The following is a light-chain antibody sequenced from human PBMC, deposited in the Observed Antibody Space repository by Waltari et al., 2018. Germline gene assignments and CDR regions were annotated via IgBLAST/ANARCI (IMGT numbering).Light chain of an antibody. J-gene: IGKJ4*01. Sequence: DIQMTQSPSSLSASVGDRVTITCRASQSSSSYLNWYQQKPGKAPKLLIYAASSLQSGVPSRFSGSGSGTEFTLTISSLQPEDFATYYCQQSYSTLTFGGGTKVEIK. V-gene: IGKV1-39*01. CDR2: AAS. CDR3: QQSYSTLT. CDR1: QSSSSY.